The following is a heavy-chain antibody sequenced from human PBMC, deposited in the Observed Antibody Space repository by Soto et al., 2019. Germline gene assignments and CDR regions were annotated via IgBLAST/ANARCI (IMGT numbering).Heavy chain of an antibody. J-gene: IGHJ4*02. V-gene: IGHV1-69*13. CDR1: GYTFTSYG. CDR3: ANFIYGMATIFDY. D-gene: IGHD5-12*01. Sequence: SVKVSCKAPGYTFTSYGISWVRQAPGQGLEWMGGISPNYGKANYAQKFQGRVTITADESTSTAYMELSSLRSEDTAVYYCANFIYGMATIFDYWGQGTLVTVSS. CDR2: ISPNYGKA.